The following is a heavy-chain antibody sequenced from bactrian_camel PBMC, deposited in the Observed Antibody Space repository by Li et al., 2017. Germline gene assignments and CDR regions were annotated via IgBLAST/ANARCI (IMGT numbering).Heavy chain of an antibody. Sequence: VQLVESGGGLVQPGGSLRLSCAASGFTFSRYYMSWVRQAPGKGLEWVSGINSGGGSTYSADSVKGRFAISRDNAKNTLSLQMNSLKTEDTGAYYCASSLYCNGGGWCHFTSWGQGTQVTVS. J-gene: IGHJ6*01. CDR1: GFTFSRYY. CDR3: ASSLYCNGGGWCHFTS. CDR2: INSGGGST. V-gene: IGHV3S40*01. D-gene: IGHD6*01.